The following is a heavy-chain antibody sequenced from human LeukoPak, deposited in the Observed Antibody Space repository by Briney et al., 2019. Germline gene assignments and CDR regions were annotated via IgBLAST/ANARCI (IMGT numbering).Heavy chain of an antibody. V-gene: IGHV1-69-2*01. CDR3: ASPMIVVDFAEYFQH. CDR2: VDPEDGET. Sequence: ASVKVSCKASGYTFTDYYMHWVQQAPGKGLEWMGRVDPEDGETIYAEKFQGRVTITADTSTDTAYMELSSLRSEDTAVYYCASPMIVVDFAEYFQHWGQGTLVTVPS. D-gene: IGHD3-22*01. J-gene: IGHJ1*01. CDR1: GYTFTDYY.